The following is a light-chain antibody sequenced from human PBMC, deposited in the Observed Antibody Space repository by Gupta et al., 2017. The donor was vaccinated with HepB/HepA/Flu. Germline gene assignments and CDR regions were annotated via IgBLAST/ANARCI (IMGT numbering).Light chain of an antibody. J-gene: IGKJ4*01. V-gene: IGKV1-33*01. CDR2: DAS. CDR1: QDISNY. Sequence: DIQMTQSPSSLSASVGDRVTITCQASQDISNYLNWYQQKPGKAPKLLIYDASNLETGVPSRFSGSGSGTDFTFTISSLQPEDIATYYCRQYDTLLTFGGGTKVEIK. CDR3: RQYDTLLT.